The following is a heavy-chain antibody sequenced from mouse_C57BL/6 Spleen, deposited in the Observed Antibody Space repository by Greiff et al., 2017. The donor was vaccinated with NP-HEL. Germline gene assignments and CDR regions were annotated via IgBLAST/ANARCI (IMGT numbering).Heavy chain of an antibody. CDR1: GFTFSSYA. CDR2: ISDGGSYT. V-gene: IGHV5-4*01. D-gene: IGHD2-2*01. Sequence: EVQGVESGGGLVKPGGSLKLSCAASGFTFSSYAMSWVRQTPEKRLEWVATISDGGSYTYYPDNVKGRFTISRDNAKNNLYLQMSHLKSEDTAMYYCARGGYDGDYYAMDYWGQGTSVTVSS. J-gene: IGHJ4*01. CDR3: ARGGYDGDYYAMDY.